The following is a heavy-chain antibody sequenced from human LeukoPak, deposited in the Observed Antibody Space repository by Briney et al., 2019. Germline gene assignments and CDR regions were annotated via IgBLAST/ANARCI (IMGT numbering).Heavy chain of an antibody. CDR3: ARVPGPNWFDP. Sequence: SETLSLTCTVSGYSISSGYYWGWIRQPPGKGLEWIGSMYHTGSTYYNPSLKSRVTISVDTSKNQVSLKLSSVTAADTAMYYCARVPGPNWFDPWGQGTLVTVSS. CDR2: MYHTGST. J-gene: IGHJ5*02. CDR1: GYSISSGYY. V-gene: IGHV4-38-2*02.